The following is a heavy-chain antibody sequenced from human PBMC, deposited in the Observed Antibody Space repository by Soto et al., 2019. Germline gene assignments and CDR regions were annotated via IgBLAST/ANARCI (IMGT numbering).Heavy chain of an antibody. Sequence: ASVKVSCKASGYTFTGYYMHWLRQAPGQGLEWMGIINPSGGSTSYAQKFQGRVTMTRDTSTSTVYMELSSLRSEDTAVYYCARPEYSSLGVSGAFDYWGQGTLVTVSS. D-gene: IGHD6-6*01. CDR2: INPSGGST. CDR1: GYTFTGYY. J-gene: IGHJ4*02. V-gene: IGHV1-46*01. CDR3: ARPEYSSLGVSGAFDY.